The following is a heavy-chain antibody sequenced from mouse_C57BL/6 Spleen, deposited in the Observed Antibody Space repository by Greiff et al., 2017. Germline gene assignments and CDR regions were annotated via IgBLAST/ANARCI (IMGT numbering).Heavy chain of an antibody. CDR2: INPNNGGT. J-gene: IGHJ2*01. D-gene: IGHD4-1*01. CDR1: GYTFTDYN. Sequence: VQLQQSGPELVKPGASVKIPCKASGYTFTDYNMDWVKQSHGKSLEWIGDINPNNGGTIYNQKFKGKATLTVDKSSSTAYMELRSLTSEDTAVYYCARGSLSGTGYFDYWGQGTTLTVSS. CDR3: ARGSLSGTGYFDY. V-gene: IGHV1-18*01.